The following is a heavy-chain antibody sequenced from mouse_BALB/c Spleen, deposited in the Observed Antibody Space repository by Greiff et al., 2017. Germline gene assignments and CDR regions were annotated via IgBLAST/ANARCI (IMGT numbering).Heavy chain of an antibody. Sequence: DVMLVESGGDLVKPGGSLKLSCAASGFTFSSYGMSWVRQTPDKRLEWVATISSGGSYTYYPDSVKGRFTISRDNAKNNLYLQMSSLKSEDTAMYYCAGDRGYGYDWFAYWGQGTLVTVSA. J-gene: IGHJ3*01. V-gene: IGHV5-6*02. D-gene: IGHD2-2*01. CDR3: AGDRGYGYDWFAY. CDR1: GFTFSSYG. CDR2: ISSGGSYT.